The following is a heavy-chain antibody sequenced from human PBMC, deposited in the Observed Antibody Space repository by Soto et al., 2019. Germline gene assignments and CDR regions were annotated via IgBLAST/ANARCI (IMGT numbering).Heavy chain of an antibody. CDR2: INNDGSST. J-gene: IGHJ6*02. Sequence: TGGSLRLSCEAFGFTFGRYWMHWVRQAPGKGLVWVARINNDGSSTNYADSVKGRFTISRDNAQNILYLQMNSLRAEDTAEYYCALGYCTNGICYRNGMDVWGQGTTVTVSS. V-gene: IGHV3-74*01. CDR3: ALGYCTNGICYRNGMDV. D-gene: IGHD2-8*01. CDR1: GFTFGRYW.